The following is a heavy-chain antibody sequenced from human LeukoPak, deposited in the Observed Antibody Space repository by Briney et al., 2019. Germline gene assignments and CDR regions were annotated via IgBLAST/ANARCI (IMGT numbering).Heavy chain of an antibody. CDR2: LNHSGST. CDR1: SASISTYY. D-gene: IGHD3-22*01. CDR3: ARRRGYYDSSGYYFRLDFDY. V-gene: IGHV4-34*01. Sequence: SETLSLTCTVSSASISTYYWSWIRQPPGKGLEWIGELNHSGSTNYNPSLKSRVTISVDTSKNQFSLKLSSVTAADTAVYYCARRRGYYDSSGYYFRLDFDYWGQGTLVTVSS. J-gene: IGHJ4*02.